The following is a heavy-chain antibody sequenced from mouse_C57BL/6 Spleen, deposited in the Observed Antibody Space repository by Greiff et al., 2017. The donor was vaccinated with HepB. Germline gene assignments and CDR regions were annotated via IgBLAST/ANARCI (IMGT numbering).Heavy chain of an antibody. V-gene: IGHV1-64*01. J-gene: IGHJ3*01. CDR2: IHPNSGST. D-gene: IGHD1-1*01. CDR3: ARERDYGSAWFAY. CDR1: GYTFTSYW. Sequence: QVQLKQPGAELVKPGASVKLSCKASGYTFTSYWMHWVKQRPGQGLEWIGMIHPNSGSTNYNEKFKSKATLTVDKSSSTAYMQLSSLTSEDSAVYYCARERDYGSAWFAYWGQGTLVTVSA.